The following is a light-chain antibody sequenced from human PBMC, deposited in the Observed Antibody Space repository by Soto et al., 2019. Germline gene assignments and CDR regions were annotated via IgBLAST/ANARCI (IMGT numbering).Light chain of an antibody. V-gene: IGKV1-39*01. Sequence: ILMTHSASSLSASVGNRVTIACRASQGVXTYFNWYQKKPGKAPNILXDDASRFQTGGPSSLSGSGGGTEFTPSISRAQPEDCAIYFWQQSYMDTITFGQGTRLEI. CDR1: QGVXTY. J-gene: IGKJ5*01. CDR3: QQSYMDTIT. CDR2: DAS.